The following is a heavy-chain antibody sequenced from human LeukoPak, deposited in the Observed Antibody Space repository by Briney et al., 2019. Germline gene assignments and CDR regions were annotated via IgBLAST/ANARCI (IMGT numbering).Heavy chain of an antibody. CDR2: IYGSGST. J-gene: IGHJ4*02. CDR3: ARGGISTSLDY. V-gene: IGHV4-4*07. CDR1: GDSIRNNY. Sequence: PSETLSLTCTVSGDSIRNNYWSWIRQPAGKGLEWIGRIYGSGSTNYNPSLKGRVTMSVDTSQSQFSLRVSSATAADTAVYYCARGGISTSLDYWGQGTLATVAS. D-gene: IGHD2-2*01.